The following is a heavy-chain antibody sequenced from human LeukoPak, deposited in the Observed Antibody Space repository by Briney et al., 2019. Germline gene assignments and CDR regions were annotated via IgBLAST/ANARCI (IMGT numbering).Heavy chain of an antibody. CDR3: AREGTGYIVVVPAAATRYFDY. V-gene: IGHV4-61*02. J-gene: IGHJ4*02. CDR1: GGSISSGRYY. CDR2: IYTSGST. D-gene: IGHD2-2*01. Sequence: PSQTLSLTCTVSGGSISSGRYYWSWIRQPAGTGLEWIGRIYTSGSTNYNPSLKSRVTISVDTSKNQFSLKLSSVTAADTAVYYCAREGTGYIVVVPAAATRYFDYWGQGTLVTVSS.